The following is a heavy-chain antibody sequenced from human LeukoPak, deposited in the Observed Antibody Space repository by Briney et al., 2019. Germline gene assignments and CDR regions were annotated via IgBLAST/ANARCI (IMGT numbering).Heavy chain of an antibody. CDR3: ARDRFTMVRGVIVLTN. CDR2: INPNSGGT. J-gene: IGHJ4*02. V-gene: IGHV1-2*02. Sequence: ASVKVSCKASGYTFTGYYMHWVRQAPGQGLEWMGWINPNSGGTNYAQKFQGRVTMTRDTSISTAYRELSRLRSDDTAVYYCARDRFTMVRGVIVLTNWGQGTLVTVSS. CDR1: GYTFTGYY. D-gene: IGHD3-10*01.